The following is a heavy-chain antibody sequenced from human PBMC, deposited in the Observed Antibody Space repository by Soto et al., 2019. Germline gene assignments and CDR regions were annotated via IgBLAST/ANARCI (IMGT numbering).Heavy chain of an antibody. CDR3: ARYKTNEYYYDSSGYYPPDYYYGMDV. CDR2: MNPNSGNT. V-gene: IGHV1-8*01. D-gene: IGHD3-22*01. Sequence: ASVKVSCKASGYTFTSYDINWVRQATGQGLEWMGWMNPNSGNTGYAQKFQGRVTMTRNTSISTAYMELSSLRSEDTAVYYCARYKTNEYYYDSSGYYPPDYYYGMDVWGQGTTVTV. J-gene: IGHJ6*02. CDR1: GYTFTSYD.